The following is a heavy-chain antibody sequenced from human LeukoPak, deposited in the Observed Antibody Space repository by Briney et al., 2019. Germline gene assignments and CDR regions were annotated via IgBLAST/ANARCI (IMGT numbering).Heavy chain of an antibody. Sequence: GPSVKVSCKASGYTFTSYYMHCVRQAPGPGREWMGIINPSGGSTSYAQTFQGRVTMTRDTSTSTVYMELSSLRSEDTAVYYCARGRGGYDSNDYWGQGTLVNVSS. D-gene: IGHD5-12*01. CDR2: INPSGGST. J-gene: IGHJ4*02. CDR1: GYTFTSYY. V-gene: IGHV1-46*01. CDR3: ARGRGGYDSNDY.